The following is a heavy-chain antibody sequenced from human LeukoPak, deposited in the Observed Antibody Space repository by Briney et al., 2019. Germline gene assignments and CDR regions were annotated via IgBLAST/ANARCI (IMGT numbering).Heavy chain of an antibody. CDR1: GVSISSGSNY. J-gene: IGHJ3*02. CDR2: IYSSGSI. Sequence: PSDTLSLTCSVSGVSISSGSNYWGWIRQPPGKTLEWIGSIYSSGSIYYNPSLKSRVIILMDTAKNHFSLNLSSVTAADTAVYYCARADGYGLVGIWGQGTMVTVSS. D-gene: IGHD3-10*01. CDR3: ARADGYGLVGI. V-gene: IGHV4-39*07.